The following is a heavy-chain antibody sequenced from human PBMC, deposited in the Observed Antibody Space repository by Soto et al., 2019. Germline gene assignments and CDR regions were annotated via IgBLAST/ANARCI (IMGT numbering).Heavy chain of an antibody. Sequence: EVQLVESGGGLVQPGGSLRLSCAASGFTFSSYSMNWVRQAPGKGLEWVSYISSSSSTIYYADSVKGRFTISRDNAKNSLYLQMNSLRAEDTAVYYCARDNSRWGVSYMDVWGKGTTVTVSS. CDR3: ARDNSRWGVSYMDV. CDR2: ISSSSSTI. D-gene: IGHD3-22*01. V-gene: IGHV3-48*01. CDR1: GFTFSSYS. J-gene: IGHJ6*03.